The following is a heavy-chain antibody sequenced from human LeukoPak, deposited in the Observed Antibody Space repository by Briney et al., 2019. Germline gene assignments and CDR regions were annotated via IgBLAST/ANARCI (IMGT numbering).Heavy chain of an antibody. Sequence: SETLSLTCTVSGGSITTDHWNWIRQPPGKGLEWIGCIYYSGRTYYNPSLESRVTISVDMSKSQFSLRLTSVTPADTALYYCARKNDFEIWGQGTLVTVSS. CDR2: IYYSGRT. CDR3: ARKNDFEI. CDR1: GGSITTDH. V-gene: IGHV4-59*01. D-gene: IGHD2/OR15-2a*01. J-gene: IGHJ3*02.